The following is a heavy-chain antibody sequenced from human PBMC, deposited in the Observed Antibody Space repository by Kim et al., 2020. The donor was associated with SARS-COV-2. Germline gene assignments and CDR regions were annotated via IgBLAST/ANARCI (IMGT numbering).Heavy chain of an antibody. CDR2: INPNSGGT. V-gene: IGHV1-2*04. D-gene: IGHD5-18*01. CDR3: ARAGCSGYSYALIGY. Sequence: ASGKVSCKASGYTFTGYYMHWVRQAPGQGLEWMGWINPNSGGTNYAQKFQGWVTMTRDTSISTAYMELSRLRSDYPAVYYGARAGCSGYSYALIGYWGQGALVTVSS. J-gene: IGHJ4*02. CDR1: GYTFTGYY.